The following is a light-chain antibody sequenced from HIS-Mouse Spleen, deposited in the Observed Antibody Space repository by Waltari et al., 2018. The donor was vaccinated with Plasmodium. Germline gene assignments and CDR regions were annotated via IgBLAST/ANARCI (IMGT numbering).Light chain of an antibody. Sequence: QSALTQPRPVSGSPGPPLTISFPGTSSNVGGYPYVPWYQQHPGEAPKLMVYDVSKRPAGVPDRFAGSKSGNAASLTISGLQAEDEADYYCCSYAGSYTWVFGGGTKLTVL. V-gene: IGLV2-11*01. CDR3: CSYAGSYTWV. CDR2: DVS. CDR1: SSNVGGYPY. J-gene: IGLJ3*02.